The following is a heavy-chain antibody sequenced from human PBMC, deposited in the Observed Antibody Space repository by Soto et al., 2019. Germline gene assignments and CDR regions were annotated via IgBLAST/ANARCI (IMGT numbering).Heavy chain of an antibody. Sequence: PGGSLRLSCAASGFTFSSYSMNWVRQAPGKGLEWVSSISSSSSYIYYADSVKGRFTISRDNAKNSLYLQMNSLRAEDTAVYYCARAPQGSKYYFDFWGQGNLVTVSS. V-gene: IGHV3-21*01. CDR1: GFTFSSYS. CDR3: ARAPQGSKYYFDF. J-gene: IGHJ4*02. CDR2: ISSSSSYI.